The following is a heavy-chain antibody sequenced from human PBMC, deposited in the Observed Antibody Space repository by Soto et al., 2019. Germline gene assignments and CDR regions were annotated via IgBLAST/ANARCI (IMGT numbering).Heavy chain of an antibody. V-gene: IGHV1-46*03. J-gene: IGHJ5*02. CDR3: ARDRSLVGATLEP. CDR2: INPSGGST. Sequence: ASLKVSCKASGYTFTIYYMHWVLQAPGQGLEWMGIINPSGGSTSYAQKFQGRVTMTRDTSTSTVYMELSSLRSEDTAVYYCARDRSLVGATLEPWGQGTLVTVSS. D-gene: IGHD1-26*01. CDR1: GYTFTIYY.